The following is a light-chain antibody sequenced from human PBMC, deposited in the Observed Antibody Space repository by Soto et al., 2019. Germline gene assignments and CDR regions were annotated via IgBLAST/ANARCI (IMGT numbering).Light chain of an antibody. Sequence: EIVLTQSPGTLSLSPGERATLSCRASQSVSSSYLARYQQKPGQAPRLLIYGASSRATGIPDRFSGSGSGTDFTLPISRLEPEDFAVYYCQQYGSSPYTFGQGTKLEIK. CDR3: QQYGSSPYT. CDR2: GAS. CDR1: QSVSSSY. V-gene: IGKV3-20*01. J-gene: IGKJ2*01.